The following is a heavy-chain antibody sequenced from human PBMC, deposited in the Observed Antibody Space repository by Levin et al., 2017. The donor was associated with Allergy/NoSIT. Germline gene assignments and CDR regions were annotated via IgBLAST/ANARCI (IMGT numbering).Heavy chain of an antibody. D-gene: IGHD4-17*01. CDR1: EFTFSNYW. CDR2: IKHDGSVK. Sequence: GESLKISCAASEFTFSNYWMSWVRQAPGKGLEWVANIKHDGSVKYYVDSVKGRFTISRDNAKNSLYLQMNSLRAEDTAVYYCARGTTVSPNWFDPWGQGTLVTVSS. CDR3: ARGTTVSPNWFDP. J-gene: IGHJ5*02. V-gene: IGHV3-7*04.